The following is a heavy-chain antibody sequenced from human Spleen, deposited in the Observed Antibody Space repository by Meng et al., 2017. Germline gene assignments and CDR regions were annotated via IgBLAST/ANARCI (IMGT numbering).Heavy chain of an antibody. CDR3: ARVNSDCGGVMCYKGWFDP. Sequence: QVQLQESGPRLVKPSQTLSLTCTVFGGSISGGDYYWSWIRQPPGKGLEWIGYIHFSRSTYYNPSLNSRITISVDMSRNQFSLRLTSVTSADMAVYYCARVNSDCGGVMCYKGWFDPWGQGTLVTVSS. V-gene: IGHV4-30-4*01. J-gene: IGHJ5*02. CDR2: IHFSRST. CDR1: GGSISGGDYY. D-gene: IGHD2-21*01.